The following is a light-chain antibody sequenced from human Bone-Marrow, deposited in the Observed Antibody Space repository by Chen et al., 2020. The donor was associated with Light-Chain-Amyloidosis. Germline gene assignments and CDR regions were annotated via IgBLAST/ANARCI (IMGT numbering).Light chain of an antibody. CDR1: SSDFGGDNH. V-gene: IGLV2-14*01. Sequence: QSALTQPASVSGSPGQSTTIPSTGTSSDFGGDNHVSWYQQHPDKAPKLMIYEVTQRPSWVPDRFSGSKSGNTASLTISGLQTEDEADYFCSSYTITNTLVFGSGTRVTVL. CDR2: EVT. J-gene: IGLJ1*01. CDR3: SSYTITNTLV.